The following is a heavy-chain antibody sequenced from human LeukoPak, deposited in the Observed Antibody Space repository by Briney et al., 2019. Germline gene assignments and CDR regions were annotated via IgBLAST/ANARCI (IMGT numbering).Heavy chain of an antibody. D-gene: IGHD2-21*01. Sequence: SETLSLTCTVSDGSISGDNYYWSWIRQLPGKGLEWIGYIYNGGTTYYNPSLKSRVIISVDTSKNQFSLKLKSVTAADTAMYYCARGARFFVYYDYWGQGTLVTVSS. CDR2: IYNGGTT. V-gene: IGHV4-31*03. J-gene: IGHJ4*02. CDR1: DGSISGDNYY. CDR3: ARGARFFVYYDY.